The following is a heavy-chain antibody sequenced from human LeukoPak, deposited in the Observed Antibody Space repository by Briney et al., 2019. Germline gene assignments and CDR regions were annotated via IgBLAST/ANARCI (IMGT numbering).Heavy chain of an antibody. CDR2: ISYIGST. J-gene: IGHJ3*02. V-gene: IGHV4-39*07. CDR1: GGSISSSNYY. D-gene: IGHD3-22*01. Sequence: SETLSLTCTVSGGSISSSNYYWGWIRQPPGKGLEYLGSISYIGSTYYKPSLKSRVTISVAPSKNQFSLKLSSVTAADTAVYYCARARNYYDNSGYYYEGDAFDIWGQGTMVTVSS. CDR3: ARARNYYDNSGYYYEGDAFDI.